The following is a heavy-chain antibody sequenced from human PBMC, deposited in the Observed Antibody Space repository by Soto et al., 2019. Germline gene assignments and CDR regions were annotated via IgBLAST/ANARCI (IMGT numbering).Heavy chain of an antibody. CDR3: ARAGDTMVRGVIIMNYYGMDV. V-gene: IGHV4-38-2*02. D-gene: IGHD3-10*01. CDR2: IHHSGST. Sequence: PSETLSLTCPVSGSSISSGYYWGWIRQPPGKGLEWVGNIHHSGSTYYNPSLKSRVSISIDTSKNQFSLKLISVTAADTAVYYCARAGDTMVRGVIIMNYYGMDVWGQGTMVTVSS. J-gene: IGHJ6*02. CDR1: GSSISSGYY.